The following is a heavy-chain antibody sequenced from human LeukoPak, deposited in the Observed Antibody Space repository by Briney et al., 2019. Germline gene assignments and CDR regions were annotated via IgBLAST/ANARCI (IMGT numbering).Heavy chain of an antibody. Sequence: GGSLRLSCVASGFTFSSYWMTWVRQAPGKGLEWLANIKEDGSIQYYLDSVRGRFTIPRDNAKTSVYLQLNSLRADDTAVYYCARDVWTGVAVSDYWGQGTLVTVSS. CDR2: IKEDGSIQ. CDR1: GFTFSSYW. V-gene: IGHV3-7*01. CDR3: ARDVWTGVAVSDY. D-gene: IGHD6-19*01. J-gene: IGHJ4*02.